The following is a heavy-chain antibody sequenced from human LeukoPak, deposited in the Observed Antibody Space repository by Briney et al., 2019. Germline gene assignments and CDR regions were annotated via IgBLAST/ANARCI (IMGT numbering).Heavy chain of an antibody. CDR3: ARGRVSSSSWSSTYYYYFYIDV. V-gene: IGHV4-59*11. CDR1: VASISMHY. Sequence: PSETLSLTCSVAVASISMHYWSWIRQPPANGLQWIGYSDHTGSTNYNASLNSHVTMSRDMSKIHFSLELSSVTAADTAVYFCARGRVSSSSWSSTYYYYFYIDVWGKGTTVTVSS. J-gene: IGHJ6*03. D-gene: IGHD6-13*01. CDR2: SDHTGST.